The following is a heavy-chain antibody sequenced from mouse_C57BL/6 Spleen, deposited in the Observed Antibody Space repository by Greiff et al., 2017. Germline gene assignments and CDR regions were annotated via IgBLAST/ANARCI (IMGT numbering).Heavy chain of an antibody. D-gene: IGHD1-2*01. J-gene: IGHJ2*01. V-gene: IGHV1-63*01. Sequence: VKLLESGAELVRPGTSVKMSCKASGYTFTNYWIGWAKQRPGHGLEWIGDIYPGGGYTNYNEKFKGKATLTADKSSSTAYMQFSSLTSEDSAIYYCARGDYDYQYYFDYGGQGTTLTVSP. CDR1: GYTFTNYW. CDR3: ARGDYDYQYYFDY. CDR2: IYPGGGYT.